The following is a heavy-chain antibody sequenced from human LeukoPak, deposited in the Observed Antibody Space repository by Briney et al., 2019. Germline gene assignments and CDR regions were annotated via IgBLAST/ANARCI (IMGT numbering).Heavy chain of an antibody. CDR1: GGTFSSYA. D-gene: IGHD3-10*01. CDR3: AGIDTMVRGVATQLRY. J-gene: IGHJ4*02. CDR2: INPIFGTA. Sequence: SVKVSCKASGGTFSSYAISWVRQAPGQGLEWMGGINPIFGTANYAQKFQGRVTITTDESTSTAYMELSSLRSEDTAVYYCAGIDTMVRGVATQLRYWGQGTLVTVSS. V-gene: IGHV1-69*05.